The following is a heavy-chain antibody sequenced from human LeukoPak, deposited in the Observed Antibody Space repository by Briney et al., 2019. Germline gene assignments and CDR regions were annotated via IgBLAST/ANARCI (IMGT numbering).Heavy chain of an antibody. V-gene: IGHV1-2*02. D-gene: IGHD3-22*01. CDR3: ARGVKNYYDSSGYPLDY. CDR1: GYTFTGYY. Sequence: GSAKVSCKASGYTFTGYYMHWVRHDPGQELEWRRWINPNSGGTNYAQKFQGRVTMTRDTSISTAYMDLSRLRSDDTAVYYCARGVKNYYDSSGYPLDYWGQGTLVTVSS. CDR2: INPNSGGT. J-gene: IGHJ4*02.